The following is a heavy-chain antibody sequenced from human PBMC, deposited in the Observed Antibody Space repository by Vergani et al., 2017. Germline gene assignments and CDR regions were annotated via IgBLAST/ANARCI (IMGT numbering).Heavy chain of an antibody. CDR1: GYTFTGYY. D-gene: IGHD5-12*01. CDR2: INPNSGGT. J-gene: IGHJ5*02. Sequence: QVQLAQSGAEVKKPGSSVKVSCKASGYTFTGYYMHWVRQAPGQGLEWMGWINPNSGGTNYAQKFQGRVTMTRDTPISTAYMELSRLSSDDTAVYYCARGGSKLGGYVPDGWFDPWGQGTLVTVSS. V-gene: IGHV1-2*02. CDR3: ARGGSKLGGYVPDGWFDP.